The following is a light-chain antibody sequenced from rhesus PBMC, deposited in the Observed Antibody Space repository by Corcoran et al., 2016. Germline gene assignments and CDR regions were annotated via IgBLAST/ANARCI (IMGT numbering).Light chain of an antibody. V-gene: IGKV1-18*01. J-gene: IGKJ3*01. CDR1: QGISSR. Sequence: DIQMTQSPSSLSASVGDKVTITCRASQGISSRLAWYQQKPGKAPKPLIYAASKLQSGVPSRLSGRGSGTDYTLTISSLQPEDFATYYCQPDYNTPFTFGPGAKLDIK. CDR3: QPDYNTPFT. CDR2: AAS.